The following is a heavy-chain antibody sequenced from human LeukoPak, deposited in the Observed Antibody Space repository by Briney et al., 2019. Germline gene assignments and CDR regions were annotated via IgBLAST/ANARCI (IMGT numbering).Heavy chain of an antibody. V-gene: IGHV1-2*04. Sequence: ASVKVSCKASGYTFTGYYMHWVRQAPGQGLEWMGWINPNSGGTNYAQKFQGWVTMTRDTSISTAYMELSRLRSDDTAVYYCARGVNEGTYYDFWSGPLDYWGQGTLVTVSS. CDR2: INPNSGGT. J-gene: IGHJ4*02. D-gene: IGHD3-3*01. CDR1: GYTFTGYY. CDR3: ARGVNEGTYYDFWSGPLDY.